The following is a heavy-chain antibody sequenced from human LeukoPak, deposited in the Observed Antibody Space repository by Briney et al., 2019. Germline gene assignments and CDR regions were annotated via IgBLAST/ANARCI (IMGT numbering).Heavy chain of an antibody. Sequence: PSETLSLTCTVSGGSISSSSYYWGWIRQPPGKGLEWIGSIYHSGSTYYNPSLKSRVTISVDTSKNQFSLKLSSVTAADTAVYYCARGRDYYDSSANFDCWGQGTLVTVSS. CDR3: ARGRDYYDSSANFDC. J-gene: IGHJ4*02. CDR2: IYHSGST. D-gene: IGHD3-22*01. CDR1: GGSISSSSYY. V-gene: IGHV4-39*07.